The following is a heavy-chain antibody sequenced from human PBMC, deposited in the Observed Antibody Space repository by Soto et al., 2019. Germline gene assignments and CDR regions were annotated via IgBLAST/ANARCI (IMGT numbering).Heavy chain of an antibody. CDR1: GGYFNDNY. CDR2: ISRSGTT. D-gene: IGHD3-10*01. Sequence: QVQLQQWGAGLLKPSETLSLSCAVYGGYFNDNYYTWFRQPPGKGLEWIGEISRSGTTKYIPSLKIPASSSFDTAKTQVSLKVTSVTAADTAVYYCATSLWFGTQVELWGQGALVTVSS. J-gene: IGHJ5*02. V-gene: IGHV4-34*01. CDR3: ATSLWFGTQVEL.